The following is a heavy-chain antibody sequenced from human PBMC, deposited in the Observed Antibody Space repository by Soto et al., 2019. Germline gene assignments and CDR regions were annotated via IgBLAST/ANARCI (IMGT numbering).Heavy chain of an antibody. V-gene: IGHV3-30-3*01. D-gene: IGHD2-2*01. Sequence: QVQLVESGGGVVQPGRSLRLSCAASGFTFSSYAMHWVRQAPGKGLEWVAVISYDGSNKYYADSVKGRFTISRDNSKNTLYLQMNSLRAEDTAVYYCARDLRDARAYNWFDPWGQGTLVTVSS. CDR2: ISYDGSNK. J-gene: IGHJ5*02. CDR3: ARDLRDARAYNWFDP. CDR1: GFTFSSYA.